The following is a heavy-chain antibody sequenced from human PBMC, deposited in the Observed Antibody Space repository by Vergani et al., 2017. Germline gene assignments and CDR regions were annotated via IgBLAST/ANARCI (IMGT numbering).Heavy chain of an antibody. CDR2: IWYDGSNK. CDR1: GFTFSSYG. CDR3: ARGNGDLPYEIDY. J-gene: IGHJ4*02. D-gene: IGHD4-17*01. V-gene: IGHV3-30*19. Sequence: QVQLVESGGGVVQPGRSLRLSCAASGFTFSSYGMNWVRQAPGKGLEWVAVIWYDGSNKYYADSVKGRFTISRDNSKKTLDLQMNSLRAEDMAVYYCARGNGDLPYEIDYWGQGTLVTVSS.